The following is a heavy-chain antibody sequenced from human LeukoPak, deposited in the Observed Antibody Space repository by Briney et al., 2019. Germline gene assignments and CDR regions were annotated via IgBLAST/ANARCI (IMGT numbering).Heavy chain of an antibody. CDR3: ARAFNSGSYSTGTDY. CDR1: GFTFSSYS. D-gene: IGHD1-26*01. CDR2: ISSSSSYI. J-gene: IGHJ4*02. V-gene: IGHV3-21*01. Sequence: GGSLRLSCAASGFTFSSYSMNWVRQAPGKGLEWVSSISSSSSYIYYADSVKGRFTISRDNAKNSLYLQMNSLRAEDTAVYYCARAFNSGSYSTGTDYWGQGTLVTVSS.